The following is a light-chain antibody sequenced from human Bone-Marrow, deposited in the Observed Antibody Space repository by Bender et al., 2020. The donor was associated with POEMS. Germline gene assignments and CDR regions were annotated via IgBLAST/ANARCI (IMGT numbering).Light chain of an antibody. V-gene: IGLV2-14*03. Sequence: QSALTQPRSVSGSPGQSVTISCTGTTSDVGRYKYVSWYQQHPGKAPKLIIYDVSNRPSGVSNRFSGSKSGNTASLTISGLQAEDEAHYYCNSYTTSSTRVFGGGTRLTVL. CDR1: TSDVGRYKY. CDR2: DVS. J-gene: IGLJ3*02. CDR3: NSYTTSSTRV.